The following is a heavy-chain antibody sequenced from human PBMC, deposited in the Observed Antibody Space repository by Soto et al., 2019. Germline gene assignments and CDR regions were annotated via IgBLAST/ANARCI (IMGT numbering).Heavy chain of an antibody. CDR1: GGSFSPNY. CDR3: ARQYSRPFIDY. V-gene: IGHV4-59*08. J-gene: IGHJ4*02. D-gene: IGHD6-13*01. Sequence: TSETLSLTCTVSGGSFSPNYWSWIRQPPGKGLEWVGYIYYDGTARHNPSLKSRVTISVDTSKNQFSLKLSSVTAADTAVYYCARQYSRPFIDYWGQGTLVTVSS. CDR2: IYYDGTA.